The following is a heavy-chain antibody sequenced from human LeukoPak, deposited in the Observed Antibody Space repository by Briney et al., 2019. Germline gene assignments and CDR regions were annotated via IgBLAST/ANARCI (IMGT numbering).Heavy chain of an antibody. CDR3: ARGKVWLSVDYEIGY. Sequence: ASVKVSCKASGYTFTSYGISWVRQAPGQGLEWMGWISAYNGNTNYAQKLQGRVTMTTDTSTSTAYMELRSLRSDDTAVYYCARGKVWLSVDYEIGYWGQGTLVTVSS. D-gene: IGHD3-22*01. V-gene: IGHV1-18*01. CDR2: ISAYNGNT. J-gene: IGHJ4*02. CDR1: GYTFTSYG.